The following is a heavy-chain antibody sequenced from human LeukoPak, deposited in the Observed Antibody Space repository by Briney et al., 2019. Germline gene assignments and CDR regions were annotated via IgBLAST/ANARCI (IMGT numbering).Heavy chain of an antibody. D-gene: IGHD3-10*01. CDR3: ARDFGSYIDY. J-gene: IGHJ4*02. CDR2: ILYDGSNK. CDR1: GFTFSSYA. V-gene: IGHV3-30*04. Sequence: PGGSLRLSCAASGFTFSSYAMHWVRQAPGKGLEWVAVILYDGSNKYYADSVKGRFTISRDNSKNTLYLQMNSLRAEDTAVYYCARDFGSYIDYWGQGTLVTVSS.